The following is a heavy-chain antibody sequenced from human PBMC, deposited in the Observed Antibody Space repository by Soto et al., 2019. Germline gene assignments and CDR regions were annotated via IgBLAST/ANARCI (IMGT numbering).Heavy chain of an antibody. J-gene: IGHJ3*02. CDR3: ARDRVAGIWGDAFDI. V-gene: IGHV1-18*04. CDR2: INPYNANT. CDR1: GYTFTNHG. D-gene: IGHD3-16*01. Sequence: ASVKVSCKTSGYTFTNHGINWVRQAPGQGLEWMGWINPYNANTNSAQKLQGRVTMNTDTSTSTAYMDLRSLTSDDTAVYYCARDRVAGIWGDAFDIWGQGTMVTVSS.